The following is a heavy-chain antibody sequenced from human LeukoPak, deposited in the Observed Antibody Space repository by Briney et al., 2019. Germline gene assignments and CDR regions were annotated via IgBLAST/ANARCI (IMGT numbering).Heavy chain of an antibody. Sequence: GGSLRLSCAASGFTFSSYGMHWVRQAPGKGLEWVAVISYDGSNKYYADSVKGRFTISRDNSKNTLYLQMNSLRAEDTAVYYCAKDQVAGNFDYWGQGTLVTVSS. CDR1: GFTFSSYG. J-gene: IGHJ4*02. CDR3: AKDQVAGNFDY. V-gene: IGHV3-30*18. CDR2: ISYDGSNK. D-gene: IGHD6-19*01.